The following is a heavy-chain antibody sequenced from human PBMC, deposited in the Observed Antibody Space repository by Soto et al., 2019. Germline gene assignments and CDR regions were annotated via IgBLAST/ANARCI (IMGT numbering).Heavy chain of an antibody. CDR3: ARSPAYSSGWYVDY. J-gene: IGHJ4*02. Sequence: SVKVSCKASGGTFSSYAISWVRQAPGQGLEWMGGIIPIFGTANYAQKFQGRVTITADESTSTAYMELSSLRSEDTAVYDCARSPAYSSGWYVDYWGQGTLVTVSS. CDR1: GGTFSSYA. V-gene: IGHV1-69*13. CDR2: IIPIFGTA. D-gene: IGHD6-19*01.